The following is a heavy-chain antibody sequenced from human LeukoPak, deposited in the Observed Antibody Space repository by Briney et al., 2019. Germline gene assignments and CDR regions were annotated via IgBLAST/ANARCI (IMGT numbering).Heavy chain of an antibody. CDR2: IYTSGST. D-gene: IGHD3-3*01. J-gene: IGHJ3*02. CDR3: ARSQAPLEWLLKNAFDI. Sequence: SSETLSLTCTVSGGSISSYYWSWIRQPAGKGLEWIGRIYTSGSTNYNPSLKSRVTMSVDTSKNQFSLKLSSVTAADTAVYYCARSQAPLEWLLKNAFDIWGQGTMVTASS. V-gene: IGHV4-4*07. CDR1: GGSISSYY.